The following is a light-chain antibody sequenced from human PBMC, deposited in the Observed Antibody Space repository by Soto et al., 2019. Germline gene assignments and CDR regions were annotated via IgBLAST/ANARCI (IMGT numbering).Light chain of an antibody. Sequence: QLVLTQSPSASASLGASVKFTCTLNSEHSIYAIAWHRQQPEKGPRYLMRIYSDGSHVRGDGIPDRFSGSSSGAERHLTISSLQSDDEAEYYCQTWGAGSVVFGGGTKVTVL. CDR2: IYSDGSH. V-gene: IGLV4-69*01. CDR3: QTWGAGSVV. J-gene: IGLJ2*01. CDR1: SEHSIYA.